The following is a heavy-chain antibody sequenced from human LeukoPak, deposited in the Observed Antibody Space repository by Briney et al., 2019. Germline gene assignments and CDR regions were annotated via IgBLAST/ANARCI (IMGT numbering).Heavy chain of an antibody. CDR3: ARGGGDGYTCDY. CDR2: INTNTGGP. J-gene: IGHJ4*02. CDR1: GYTFTSNA. V-gene: IGHV7-4-1*02. D-gene: IGHD5-24*01. Sequence: ASVKVSCKASGYTFTSNAVNWVRQAPGQGPEWMGWINTNTGGPTYAPGLSGRFVFSLDTSVSTAYLQINSLKTEDTAVYYCARGGGDGYTCDYWGQGTLVTVSS.